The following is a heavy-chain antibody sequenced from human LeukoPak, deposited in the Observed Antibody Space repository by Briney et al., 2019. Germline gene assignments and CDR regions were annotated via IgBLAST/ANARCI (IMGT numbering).Heavy chain of an antibody. CDR2: IRNVGTDK. V-gene: IGHV3-30*02. CDR3: AKGYGESHFDD. J-gene: IGHJ4*02. D-gene: IGHD4/OR15-4a*01. CDR1: GFTFKDFG. Sequence: GGSLRLSCAASGFTFKDFGMHWVRQPPGKGLEWVAFIRNVGTDKYYADSVKGRFTISRDNSRNTLYLQLNSLTVDDMAVYYCAKGYGESHFDDWGQGTPVTVSS.